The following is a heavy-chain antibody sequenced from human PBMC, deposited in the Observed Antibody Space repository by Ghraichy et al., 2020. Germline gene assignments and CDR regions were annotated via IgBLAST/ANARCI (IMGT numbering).Heavy chain of an antibody. CDR3: ASGGSKYGPGSGQADFQH. CDR2: ISSSSSTI. D-gene: IGHD2-15*01. J-gene: IGHJ1*01. CDR1: GFTFSSYS. Sequence: GGSLRLSCAASGFTFSSYSMNWVRQAPGKGLEWVSYISSSSSTIYYADSVKGRFTISRDNAKNSLYLQMNSLRDEDTAVYYCASGGSKYGPGSGQADFQHWGQGTLVTVSS. V-gene: IGHV3-48*02.